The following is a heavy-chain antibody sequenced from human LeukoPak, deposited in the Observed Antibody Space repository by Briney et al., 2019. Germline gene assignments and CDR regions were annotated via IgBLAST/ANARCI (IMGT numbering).Heavy chain of an antibody. J-gene: IGHJ6*02. CDR1: GFTVSSNY. V-gene: IGHV3-53*01. Sequence: PRGSLRLSCAASGFTVSSNYMSWVRQAPGKGLEWVSVIYSGGSTYYADSVKGRFTISRDNSKNTVYLQMNSLRAEDTAVYYCARDGSGNFYYYYGMDVWGQGTTDPVSS. CDR2: IYSGGST. CDR3: ARDGSGNFYYYYGMDV. D-gene: IGHD3-10*01.